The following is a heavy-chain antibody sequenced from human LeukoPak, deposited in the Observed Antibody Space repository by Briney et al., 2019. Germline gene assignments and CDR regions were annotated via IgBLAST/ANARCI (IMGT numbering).Heavy chain of an antibody. J-gene: IGHJ4*02. CDR2: IYYSGNT. CDR1: GGSISGSSYY. D-gene: IGHD2-21*01. Sequence: PSETLSLTCTVSGGSISGSSYYWGWIRQPPGKGLEWIGSIYYSGNTYYNPSLKSRVTISVDTSKNQFSLKLNSVTATDTAVYYCARGVIRGVGIVGYWGQGTLVTVSS. CDR3: ARGVIRGVGIVGY. V-gene: IGHV4-39*02.